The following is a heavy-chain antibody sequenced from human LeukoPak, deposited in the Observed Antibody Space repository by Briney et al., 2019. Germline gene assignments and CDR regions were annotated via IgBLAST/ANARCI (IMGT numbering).Heavy chain of an antibody. V-gene: IGHV3-30*10. J-gene: IGHJ4*02. CDR2: ISYDGSNK. CDR3: AGDAFQLFEYYNFDY. D-gene: IGHD2-2*01. Sequence: GRSLRLSCAASGFTFSNYALNWVRQAPGKGLQWVAVISYDGSNKYYTDSVKGRFTISRDNSKNTLYLQMNSLRAEDTAVYYCAGDAFQLFEYYNFDYWGQGTLVTVSS. CDR1: GFTFSNYA.